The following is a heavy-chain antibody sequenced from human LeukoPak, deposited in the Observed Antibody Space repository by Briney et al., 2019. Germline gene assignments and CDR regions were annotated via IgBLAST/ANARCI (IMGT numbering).Heavy chain of an antibody. Sequence: RGSLRLSCAAPGFTFSSFGMHRVRQTPGKGLERVALIRYDGIDKYSVDSVKSRFTIYRDNSKKTLYMQLHSVRAEDTSIYYCAKDFSLGGSYFDLWGQGTLVTVSS. CDR1: GFTFSSFG. CDR3: AKDFSLGGSYFDL. V-gene: IGHV3-30*02. D-gene: IGHD3-10*01. CDR2: IRYDGIDK. J-gene: IGHJ4*02.